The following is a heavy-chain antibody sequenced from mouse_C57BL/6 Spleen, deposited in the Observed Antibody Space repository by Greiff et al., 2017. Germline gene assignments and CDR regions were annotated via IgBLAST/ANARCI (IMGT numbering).Heavy chain of an antibody. D-gene: IGHD2-14*01. J-gene: IGHJ3*01. CDR2: IDPSDSET. CDR1: GYTFTSYW. V-gene: IGHV1-52*01. Sequence: QVQLQQSGAELVRPGSSVKLSCKASGYTFTSYWMHWVKQRPIQGLEWIGNIDPSDSETHYNQKFKDKATLTVDKYSSTAYMQLSSLTSEDSAVYYCARGKGYDDHWFAYWGQGTLVTVSA. CDR3: ARGKGYDDHWFAY.